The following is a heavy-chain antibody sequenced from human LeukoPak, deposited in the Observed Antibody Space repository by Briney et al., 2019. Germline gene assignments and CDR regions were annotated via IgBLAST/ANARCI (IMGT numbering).Heavy chain of an antibody. D-gene: IGHD6-6*01. V-gene: IGHV1-2*02. CDR2: INPNSGGT. CDR1: GYTFTGYY. CDR3: AREIGTSPVLDY. J-gene: IGHJ4*02. Sequence: GASVKVSCEASGYTFTGYYMHWVRQAPGQGLEWMGWINPNSGGTNYAQKFQGRVTMTRDTSISTAYMELSRLRSDDTAVYYCAREIGTSPVLDYWGQGTLVTVSS.